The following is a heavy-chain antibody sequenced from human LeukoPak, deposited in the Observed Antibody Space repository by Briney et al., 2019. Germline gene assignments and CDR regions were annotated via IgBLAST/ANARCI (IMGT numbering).Heavy chain of an antibody. V-gene: IGHV1-2*02. CDR2: INPNSGGT. D-gene: IGHD3-10*01. J-gene: IGHJ6*03. CDR1: GYTFTDYY. Sequence: ASVKVSCKASGYTFTDYYMDWVRQAPGQGLEWMGWINPNSGGTNYAQKFQGRVTMTRDTSISTACMELSRLRSDDTAVYYCARDGGSRWFGELMYYYYYYYMDVWGKGTTVTISS. CDR3: ARDGGSRWFGELMYYYYYYYMDV.